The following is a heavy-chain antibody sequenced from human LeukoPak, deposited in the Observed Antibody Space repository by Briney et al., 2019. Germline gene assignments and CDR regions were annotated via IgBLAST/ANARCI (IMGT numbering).Heavy chain of an antibody. J-gene: IGHJ4*02. Sequence: GGSLRLSCVGSGFIFGDFYINWIRQAPGKGLEWISFITSSGDSIYYADSVKGRFTVFRDNAKNSLYLQMNSLRAEDTAVYFCARDPEYSDKWGQGTLVSVSS. D-gene: IGHD1-1*01. CDR2: ITSSGDSI. CDR3: ARDPEYSDK. V-gene: IGHV3-11*01. CDR1: GFIFGDFY.